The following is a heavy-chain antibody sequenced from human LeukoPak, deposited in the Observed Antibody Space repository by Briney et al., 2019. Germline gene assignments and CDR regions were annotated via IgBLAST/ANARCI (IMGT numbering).Heavy chain of an antibody. Sequence: SETLSLTCTVSGGSISSYYWSWIRQPPGKGLEWIGYIYYSGSTNYNPSLKSRVTISVDTSKNQFSLKLSSVTAADTAVYYCARQRGSSWYYYYYMDVWGKGTTVTISS. J-gene: IGHJ6*03. V-gene: IGHV4-59*08. CDR2: IYYSGST. CDR3: ARQRGSSWYYYYYMDV. CDR1: GGSISSYY. D-gene: IGHD6-13*01.